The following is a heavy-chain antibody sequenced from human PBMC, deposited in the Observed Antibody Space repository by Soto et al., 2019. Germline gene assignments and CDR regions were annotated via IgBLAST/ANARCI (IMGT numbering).Heavy chain of an antibody. J-gene: IGHJ4*02. CDR1: GYTFSSYD. V-gene: IGHV1-8*01. D-gene: IGHD2-8*01. CDR2: MNPNTGNT. Sequence: QVQLVQSGAEVKKPGASVTVSCKASGYTFSSYDINWVRQATGQGLEWMGWMNPNTGNTGYAQKFQGRVTMTRNTSISSAYMVLSSLRSEDTAVYYCARWGDIVLMVNDYWGQATLVTVSS. CDR3: ARWGDIVLMVNDY.